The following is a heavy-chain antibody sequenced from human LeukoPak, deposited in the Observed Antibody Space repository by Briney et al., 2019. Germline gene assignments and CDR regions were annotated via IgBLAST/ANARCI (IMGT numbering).Heavy chain of an antibody. Sequence: PGGSLRLSCAASGFTFSDYYMSWIRQAPGKGLEWVSYISSSGSTIYYADSVKGRFTISRDNAKNSLYLQMNSLRAEDTAVYYCAGDGAWAIFGVVSRNDAFDIWGRGTMVTVSS. CDR2: ISSSGSTI. D-gene: IGHD3-3*01. J-gene: IGHJ3*02. CDR1: GFTFSDYY. CDR3: AGDGAWAIFGVVSRNDAFDI. V-gene: IGHV3-11*01.